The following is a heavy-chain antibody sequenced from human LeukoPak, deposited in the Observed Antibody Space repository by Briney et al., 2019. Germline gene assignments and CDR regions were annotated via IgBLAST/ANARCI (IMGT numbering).Heavy chain of an antibody. D-gene: IGHD3-10*01. CDR2: IYYSGST. J-gene: IGHJ4*02. Sequence: SETLSLTCTVSGGSISSYYWSWIRQPPGKGLEWIGYIYYSGSTNHNPSLKSRVTISVDTSKNQFSLKLSSVTAADTAVYYCARQLGSGSPFDYWGQGTLVTVSS. CDR1: GGSISSYY. V-gene: IGHV4-59*01. CDR3: ARQLGSGSPFDY.